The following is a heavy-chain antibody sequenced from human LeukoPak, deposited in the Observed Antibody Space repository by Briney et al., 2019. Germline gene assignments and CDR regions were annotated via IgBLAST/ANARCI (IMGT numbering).Heavy chain of an antibody. Sequence: ASVKVSCKASGYTFTSYGISWVRQAPGQGLEWMGWISAYNGNTNYAQKLQGRVTMTRDTSTSTVYMELSSLRSEDTAVYYCARDGATVTYEIDYWGQGTLVTVSS. CDR3: ARDGATVTYEIDY. J-gene: IGHJ4*02. CDR1: GYTFTSYG. CDR2: ISAYNGNT. D-gene: IGHD4-17*01. V-gene: IGHV1-18*01.